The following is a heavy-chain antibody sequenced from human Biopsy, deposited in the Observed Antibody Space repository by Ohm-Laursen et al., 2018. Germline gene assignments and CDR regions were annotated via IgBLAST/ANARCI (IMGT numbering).Heavy chain of an antibody. J-gene: IGHJ4*02. CDR2: INCNSGAT. CDR3: ARDPLNGHKHFDY. Sequence: SVKVSCKASSSYTFIGYYIHWVRQAPGQGLEWMGWINCNSGATQYAQKFQGTVTMTRDTSISTAYLALGSLRSADTAIYYCARDPLNGHKHFDYWGQGSLVTVSS. V-gene: IGHV1-2*02. D-gene: IGHD2-8*01. CDR1: SSYTFIGYY.